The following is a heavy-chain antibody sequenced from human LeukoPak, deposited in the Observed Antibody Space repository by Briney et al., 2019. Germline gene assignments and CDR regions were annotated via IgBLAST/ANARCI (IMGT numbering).Heavy chain of an antibody. Sequence: SVKVSCKASGGTFSSYAISWVRQAPGQGLEWMGRIIPILGIANYAQKFQGRVTITADKSTSTAYMELSSLRSEDTAVYYCAGPEPSRMATMGYYGMDVWGQGTTVTVSS. D-gene: IGHD5-12*01. CDR2: IIPILGIA. V-gene: IGHV1-69*04. CDR3: AGPEPSRMATMGYYGMDV. CDR1: GGTFSSYA. J-gene: IGHJ6*02.